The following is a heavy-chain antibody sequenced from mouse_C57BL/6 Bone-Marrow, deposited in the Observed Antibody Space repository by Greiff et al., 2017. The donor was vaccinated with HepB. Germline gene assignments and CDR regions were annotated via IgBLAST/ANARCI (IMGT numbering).Heavy chain of an antibody. CDR1: GYTFTDYN. Sequence: EVQLQQSGPELVKPGASVKIPCKASGYTFTDYNMDWVKQSHGKSLEWIGDINPNNGGTIYNQKFKGKATLTVDKSSSTAYMELRSLTAADTAVYYCARDYYGTSWFAYWGQGTLVTVSA. D-gene: IGHD1-1*01. J-gene: IGHJ3*01. CDR3: ARDYYGTSWFAY. CDR2: INPNNGGT. V-gene: IGHV1-18*01.